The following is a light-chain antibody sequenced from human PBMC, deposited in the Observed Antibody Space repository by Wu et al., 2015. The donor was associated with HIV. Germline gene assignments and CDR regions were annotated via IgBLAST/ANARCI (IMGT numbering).Light chain of an antibody. Sequence: EIVMTQSPATLSVSPGERATLSCRASQSVSSYLAWYQHKAGQAPRLLIYGASNRATGIPARFSGSGSGTEFTLTISSLQPEDFATYYCQQYYSTPLTFGGGTKVEIK. CDR1: QSVSSY. V-gene: IGKV3-15*01. J-gene: IGKJ4*01. CDR3: QQYYSTPLT. CDR2: GAS.